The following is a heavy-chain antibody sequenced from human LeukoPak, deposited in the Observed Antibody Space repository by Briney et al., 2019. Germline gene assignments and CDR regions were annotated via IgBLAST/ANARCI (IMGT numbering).Heavy chain of an antibody. CDR3: ARAVAGTPIDY. V-gene: IGHV3-48*03. CDR1: GFTFSNYE. D-gene: IGHD6-19*01. J-gene: IGHJ4*02. CDR2: ISNSGTTI. Sequence: RPGGSLRLSCAASGFTFSNYEMNWVRQAPGKGLGWVSYISNSGTTIYYTDSVKGRFTISRDNAQNSLYLQMNSLRAEDTAVYYCARAVAGTPIDYWGQGTLVTVSS.